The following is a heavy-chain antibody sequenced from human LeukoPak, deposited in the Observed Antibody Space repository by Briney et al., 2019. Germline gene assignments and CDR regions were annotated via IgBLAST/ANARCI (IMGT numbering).Heavy chain of an antibody. CDR2: ILYDGSMK. D-gene: IGHD6-13*01. V-gene: IGHV3-30*01. J-gene: IGHJ4*02. Sequence: PGGSLRLSCAASGFTFSSYAMHWVRQAPGKGLEWVGVILYDGSMKYYADSVKGRFTISRDNSKNTLYLQMNGLRAEDTAVYYCARDSVSIAAAGLDYWGQGTLVTVSS. CDR1: GFTFSSYA. CDR3: ARDSVSIAAAGLDY.